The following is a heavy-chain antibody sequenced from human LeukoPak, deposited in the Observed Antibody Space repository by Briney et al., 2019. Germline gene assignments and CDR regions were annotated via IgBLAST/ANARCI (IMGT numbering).Heavy chain of an antibody. D-gene: IGHD4-17*01. V-gene: IGHV3-74*01. CDR2: TNSDGSST. CDR1: GFTFSNYW. CDR3: AKGGATVIDY. J-gene: IGHJ4*02. Sequence: PGGSLTLSCAASGFTFSNYWMHWVRQAPGKGLVWVSRTNSDGSSTTSADSVKGRFTISRDNAKNTLYLQMNSLRAEDTAVYYCAKGGATVIDYWGQGTLVTVSS.